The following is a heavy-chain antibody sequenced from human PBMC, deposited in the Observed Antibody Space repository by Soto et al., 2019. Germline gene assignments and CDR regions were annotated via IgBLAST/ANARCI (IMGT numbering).Heavy chain of an antibody. D-gene: IGHD2-15*01. V-gene: IGHV4-39*01. CDR3: SRRTVVISTDSHYLYFAMDV. Sequence: PSETLSLTCTVSGGSISAHAHYWGWMGQSPGGGLESIASIYCSGTTYYNPSLHNRPTISADRSKNQVSLLLTSVTAADTAVYYASRRTVVISTDSHYLYFAMDVWGPGTTVTVSS. CDR2: IYCSGTT. CDR1: GGSISAHAHY. J-gene: IGHJ6*02.